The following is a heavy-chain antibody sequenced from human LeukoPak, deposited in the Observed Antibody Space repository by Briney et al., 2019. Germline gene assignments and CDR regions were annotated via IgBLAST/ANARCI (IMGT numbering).Heavy chain of an antibody. Sequence: SETLSLTCGVYGGSFSGYYWSWIRQPPGKGLEWIGEINHSGSTNYNPSLKSRVTISVDTSKNQFSLELSSVTAADTAVYYCARRPYYYYYYMDVWGKGTTVTISS. CDR3: ARRPYYYYYYMDV. J-gene: IGHJ6*03. V-gene: IGHV4-34*01. D-gene: IGHD6-6*01. CDR2: INHSGST. CDR1: GGSFSGYY.